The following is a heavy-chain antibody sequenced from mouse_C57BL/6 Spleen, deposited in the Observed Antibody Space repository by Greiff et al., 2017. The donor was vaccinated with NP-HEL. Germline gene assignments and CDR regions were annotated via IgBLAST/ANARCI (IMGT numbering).Heavy chain of an antibody. CDR2: IYPGDGDT. D-gene: IGHD1-1*02. CDR3: ARRVGYAMDY. V-gene: IGHV1-80*01. J-gene: IGHJ4*01. Sequence: VKLVESGAELVKPGASVKISCKASGYAFSSYWMNWVKQRPGKGLEWIGQIYPGDGDTNYNGKFKGKATLTADKSSSTAYMQLSSLTSEDSAVYFCARRVGYAMDYWGQGTSVTVSS. CDR1: GYAFSSYW.